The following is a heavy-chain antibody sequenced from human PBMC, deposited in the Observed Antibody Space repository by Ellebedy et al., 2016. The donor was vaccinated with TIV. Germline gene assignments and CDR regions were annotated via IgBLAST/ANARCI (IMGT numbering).Heavy chain of an antibody. CDR3: AREGGYSSGWYGVDYGMDV. Sequence: GESLKISXAASGFTVSSNYMSWVRQAPGKGLEWVSVIYSGGSTYYADSVKGRFTISRDNSKNTLYLQMNSLRAEDTAVYYCAREGGYSSGWYGVDYGMDVWGQGTTVTVSS. D-gene: IGHD6-19*01. CDR2: IYSGGST. V-gene: IGHV3-53*01. CDR1: GFTVSSNY. J-gene: IGHJ6*02.